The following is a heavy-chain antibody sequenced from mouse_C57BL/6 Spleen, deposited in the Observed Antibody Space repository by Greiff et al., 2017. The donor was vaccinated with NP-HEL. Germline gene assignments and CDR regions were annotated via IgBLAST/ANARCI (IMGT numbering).Heavy chain of an antibody. D-gene: IGHD2-1*01. Sequence: QVQLKESGAELVRPGASVTLSCKASGYTFTDYEMHWVKQTPVHGLEWICAIDPETGGTAYNQKFKGKAILTADKSSSTAYMELRSLTSEDSAVYYCTTIYYGNYAWFAYWGQGTLVTVSA. V-gene: IGHV1-15*01. CDR3: TTIYYGNYAWFAY. J-gene: IGHJ3*01. CDR2: IDPETGGT. CDR1: GYTFTDYE.